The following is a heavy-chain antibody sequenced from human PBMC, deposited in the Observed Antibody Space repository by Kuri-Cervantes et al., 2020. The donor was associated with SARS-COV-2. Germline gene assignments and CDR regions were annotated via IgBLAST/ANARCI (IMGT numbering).Heavy chain of an antibody. CDR2: ISRTASSI. CDR3: ARGADSSGFVPDY. CDR1: GFTFSSYE. J-gene: IGHJ4*02. Sequence: GESLKISCAASGFTFSSYEMNWVRQAPGKGLEWVSYISRTASSIYYADSVTGRFTISRDNAKKSLYLQMNSLRAEDTAVYYCARGADSSGFVPDYWGQGTLVTVSS. D-gene: IGHD3-22*01. V-gene: IGHV3-48*03.